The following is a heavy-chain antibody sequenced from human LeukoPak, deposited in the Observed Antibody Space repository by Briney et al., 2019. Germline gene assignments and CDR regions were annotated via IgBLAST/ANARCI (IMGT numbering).Heavy chain of an antibody. V-gene: IGHV4-30-4*01. CDR2: IYYSGST. D-gene: IGHD3-22*01. Sequence: SETLSLTCTVSGGSISSGDYYWSWIRQPPGKGLEWIGYIYYSGSTYYNPSLKSRVTISVDTSKNQFSLKLSSMTAADTAVHYCASYYYEYWFDPWGQGTLVTVSS. CDR3: ASYYYEYWFDP. CDR1: GGSISSGDYY. J-gene: IGHJ5*02.